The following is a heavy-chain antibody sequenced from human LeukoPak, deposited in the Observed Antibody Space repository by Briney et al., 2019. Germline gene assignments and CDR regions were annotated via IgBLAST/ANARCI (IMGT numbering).Heavy chain of an antibody. D-gene: IGHD5-18*01. CDR3: TRGPIQLWIHNAMDV. J-gene: IGHJ6*02. V-gene: IGHV3-49*04. CDR2: IRSKAYRGTT. Sequence: GGSPRLSCAASGFTFSSYAMSWVRQAPGKGLEWVGFIRSKAYRGTTEYAASVKGRFTISRDDSRGIAYLQMNSLITEDTAVYYCTRGPIQLWIHNAMDVWGQGTTVTVSS. CDR1: GFTFSSYA.